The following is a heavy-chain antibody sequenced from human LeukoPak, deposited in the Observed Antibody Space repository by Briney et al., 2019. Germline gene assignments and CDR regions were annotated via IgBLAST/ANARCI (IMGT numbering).Heavy chain of an antibody. CDR1: GYTFTSYG. CDR2: ISAYNGNT. J-gene: IGHJ4*02. CDR3: ARGSYTTVHYYDSSGYFYFDY. V-gene: IGHV1-18*01. Sequence: ASVKVSCKASGYTFTSYGISWVRQAPGQGLEWMGWISAYNGNTNYAQKLQGRVTMTTDTSTSTAYMELRSLRSDDTAVYYCARGSYTTVHYYDSSGYFYFDYWGQGTLVTVSS. D-gene: IGHD3-22*01.